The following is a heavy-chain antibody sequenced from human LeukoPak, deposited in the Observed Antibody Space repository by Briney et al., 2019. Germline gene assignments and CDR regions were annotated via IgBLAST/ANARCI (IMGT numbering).Heavy chain of an antibody. CDR3: ARDPGRGYTYGYGFDY. D-gene: IGHD5-18*01. CDR1: GFTFSNAW. Sequence: PGGSLRLSCAASGFTFSNAWLSWVRQAPGKGLEWVGRIRTSSEGEPTDYPGPVKGRFTISRDRSKDTVYLQMNSLRAEDTAVYYCARDPGRGYTYGYGFDYWGQGTLATVSS. CDR2: IRTSSEGEPT. J-gene: IGHJ4*02. V-gene: IGHV3-15*01.